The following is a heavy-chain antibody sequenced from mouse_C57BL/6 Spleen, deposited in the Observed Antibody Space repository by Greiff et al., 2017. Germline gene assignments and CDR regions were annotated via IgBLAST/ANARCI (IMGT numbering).Heavy chain of an antibody. J-gene: IGHJ4*01. CDR1: GYTFTDYY. CDR3: ARRGIIEGYAMDY. CDR2: INPNNGGT. Sequence: EVKLQQSGPELVKPGASVKISCKASGYTFTDYYMNWVKQSHGKSLEWIGDINPNNGGTSYNQKFKGKATLTVDKSSSTAYMALRSLTSEDSAVYYCARRGIIEGYAMDYWGQGTSVTVSS. V-gene: IGHV1-26*01.